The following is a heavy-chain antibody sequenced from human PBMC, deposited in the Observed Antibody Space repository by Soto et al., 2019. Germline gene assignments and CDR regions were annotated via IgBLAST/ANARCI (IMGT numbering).Heavy chain of an antibody. CDR2: IIPIFGTA. V-gene: IGHV1-69*13. D-gene: IGHD2-2*01. Sequence: GASVKVSCKAAGGTFSSYAISWVRRAPGQGLEWMGGIIPIFGTANYAQKFQGRVTITADESTSTAYMELSSLRSEDTAVYYCAIQGSSTSSLAYDIWGQGTVVTDSS. CDR3: AIQGSSTSSLAYDI. J-gene: IGHJ3*02. CDR1: GGTFSSYA.